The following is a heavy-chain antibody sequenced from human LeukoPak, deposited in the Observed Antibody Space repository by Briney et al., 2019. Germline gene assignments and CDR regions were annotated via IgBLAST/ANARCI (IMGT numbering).Heavy chain of an antibody. CDR3: AREGIAAAAIDY. CDR2: INHRGST. V-gene: IGHV4-34*01. Sequence: SETLSLTCAVYGGSFSVYYWSSIRQPPGKWLEWIGEINHRGSTTYNPSLKSRVTISLDTSKNQFSLKLTSVTAADTAVYYCAREGIAAAAIDYWGQGNLVTVSS. J-gene: IGHJ4*02. CDR1: GGSFSVYY. D-gene: IGHD6-13*01.